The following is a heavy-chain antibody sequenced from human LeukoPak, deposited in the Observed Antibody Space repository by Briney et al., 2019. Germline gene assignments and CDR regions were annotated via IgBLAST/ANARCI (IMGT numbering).Heavy chain of an antibody. V-gene: IGHV4-34*01. CDR3: ARGVIRYYYMDV. Sequence: SETLSLTCAVYGGSFSGYYWSWIRQPPGKGLEWIGEINHSGSTNYNPSLKSRVTISVDTSKNQFSLKLSSVTAADTAVYYCARGVIRYYYMDVWGKGTTVTVSS. CDR1: GGSFSGYY. D-gene: IGHD2/OR15-2a*01. J-gene: IGHJ6*03. CDR2: INHSGST.